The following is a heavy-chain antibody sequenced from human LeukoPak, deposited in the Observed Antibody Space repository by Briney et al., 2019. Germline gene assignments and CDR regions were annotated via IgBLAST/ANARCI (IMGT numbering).Heavy chain of an antibody. J-gene: IGHJ4*02. D-gene: IGHD3-3*01. V-gene: IGHV1-18*01. Sequence: ASVKVSCKASGYTFTSYGISWVRRAPGQGLEWMGWISAYNGNTNYAQKLQGRVTMTTNTSTSTAYMELRSLRSDDTAVYYCARDLDMEGFDYWGQGTLVTVSS. CDR3: ARDLDMEGFDY. CDR2: ISAYNGNT. CDR1: GYTFTSYG.